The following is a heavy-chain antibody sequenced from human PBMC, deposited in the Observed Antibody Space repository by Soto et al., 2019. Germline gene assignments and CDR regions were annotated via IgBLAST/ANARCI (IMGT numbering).Heavy chain of an antibody. Sequence: SVKVSCKASGGTLSSYAISWVRQAPGQGLEWMGGIIPIFGTANYAQKFQGRVTITADESTSTAYMELSSLRSEDTAVYYCARVAGPVAGREYFQHWGQGTLVTVSS. J-gene: IGHJ1*01. CDR1: GGTLSSYA. D-gene: IGHD6-19*01. CDR2: IIPIFGTA. V-gene: IGHV1-69*13. CDR3: ARVAGPVAGREYFQH.